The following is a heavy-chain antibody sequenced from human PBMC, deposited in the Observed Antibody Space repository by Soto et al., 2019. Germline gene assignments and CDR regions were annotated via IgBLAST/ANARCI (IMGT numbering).Heavy chain of an antibody. Sequence: GGSLRLSCAASGFTFTSFGIHWVRQAPGKGLEWVAVISYDGIDENYADSVKGRFTISRDNSKNTLYLQMNSLRAEDTAVYYCASDRLTQWLAAYWGQGTLVTVSS. CDR3: ASDRLTQWLAAY. D-gene: IGHD6-19*01. J-gene: IGHJ4*02. CDR1: GFTFTSFG. CDR2: ISYDGIDE. V-gene: IGHV3-30*03.